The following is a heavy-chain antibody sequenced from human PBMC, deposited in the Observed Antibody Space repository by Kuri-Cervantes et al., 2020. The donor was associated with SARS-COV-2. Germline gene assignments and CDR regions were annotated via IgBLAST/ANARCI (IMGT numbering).Heavy chain of an antibody. V-gene: IGHV1-3*01. CDR1: GYTFTSYA. D-gene: IGHD4-17*01. CDR2: INAGNGNT. Sequence: ASVKVSCKASGYTFTSYAMHWVRQAPGQRLEWMGWINAGNGNTKYSQKFQGRVTMTRNTSIRTAYMALSSLRSEDTAVYYCARSGKRTTVTTLGYWGQGTLVTVSS. J-gene: IGHJ4*02. CDR3: ARSGKRTTVTTLGY.